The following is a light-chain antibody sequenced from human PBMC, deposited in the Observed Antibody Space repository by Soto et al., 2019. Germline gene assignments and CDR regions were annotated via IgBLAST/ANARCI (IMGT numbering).Light chain of an antibody. J-gene: IGKJ1*01. Sequence: DIQMTQSPSTLSGSVGDRVTLTCRASQTISSWLAWYQQKPGKAPKLLIYKASTLKSGVPSRFSGSGSGTEFTLTISSLQPEDYATYFCQQYNSYSRTFGQGTKVDIK. CDR3: QQYNSYSRT. CDR2: KAS. CDR1: QTISSW. V-gene: IGKV1-5*03.